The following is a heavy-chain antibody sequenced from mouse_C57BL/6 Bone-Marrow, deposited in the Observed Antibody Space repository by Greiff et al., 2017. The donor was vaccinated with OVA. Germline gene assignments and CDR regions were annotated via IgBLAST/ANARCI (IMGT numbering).Heavy chain of an antibody. Sequence: QVQLQQPGAELVKPGASVKMSCKASGYTFTSYWITWVKQRPGQGLEWIGDIYPGSGSTNYNEKFKSKATLTVDTSSSTAYMQLSSLTSEDSAVYYCARDGNPPWYFDVWGTGTTVTVSS. D-gene: IGHD2-1*01. CDR3: ARDGNPPWYFDV. J-gene: IGHJ1*03. CDR1: GYTFTSYW. V-gene: IGHV1-55*01. CDR2: IYPGSGST.